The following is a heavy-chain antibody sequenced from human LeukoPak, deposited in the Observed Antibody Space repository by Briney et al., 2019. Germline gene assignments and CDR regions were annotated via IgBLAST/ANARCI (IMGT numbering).Heavy chain of an antibody. D-gene: IGHD3-22*01. J-gene: IGHJ4*02. CDR2: ISGSGDST. Sequence: PGGSLRLSCVASGFTLRSYVMNWVRQTPGKGLEWVSSISGSGDSTFYADSVKGRFSISRDNSKNTLYLQVNGLRTEDTAVYYCARVLHKRNYDSTTYYGYWGQGTLVTVSS. CDR1: GFTLRSYV. CDR3: ARVLHKRNYDSTTYYGY. V-gene: IGHV3-23*01.